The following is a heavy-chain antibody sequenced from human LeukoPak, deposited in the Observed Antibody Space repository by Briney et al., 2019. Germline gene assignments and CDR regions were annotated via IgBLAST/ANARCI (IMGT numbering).Heavy chain of an antibody. CDR1: GFTFSSYA. V-gene: IGHV3-23*01. CDR3: ASNDFWSGYYHFDY. Sequence: GGSLRLSCAASGFTFSSYAMSWVRQAPGKGLEWVSAISGSGGSTYYADSVKGRFTISRDNAKNSLYLQMNSLRAEDTAVYYCASNDFWSGYYHFDYWGQGTLVTVSS. CDR2: ISGSGGST. D-gene: IGHD3-3*01. J-gene: IGHJ4*02.